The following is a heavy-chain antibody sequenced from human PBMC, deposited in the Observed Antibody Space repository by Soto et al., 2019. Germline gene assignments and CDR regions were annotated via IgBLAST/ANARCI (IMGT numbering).Heavy chain of an antibody. Sequence: PSETLSLTCTVSGGSISSSSYYWGWIRQPPGKGLEWIGSIYYSGSTYYNPSLKSRVTISVDTSKNQFSLKLSSVTAADTAVYYCAREEYDSSGYNWFDSWGQGTLVTVSS. V-gene: IGHV4-39*02. J-gene: IGHJ5*01. CDR2: IYYSGST. CDR3: AREEYDSSGYNWFDS. CDR1: GGSISSSSYY. D-gene: IGHD3-22*01.